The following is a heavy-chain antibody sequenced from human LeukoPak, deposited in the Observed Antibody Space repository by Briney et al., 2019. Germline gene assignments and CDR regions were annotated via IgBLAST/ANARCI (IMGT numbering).Heavy chain of an antibody. CDR3: ARDGDDYSNYGYGMDV. J-gene: IGHJ6*02. CDR1: GFTFSSYA. Sequence: PGRSLRLSCAASGFTFSSYAMHWVRQAPGKGLEWVAVISYDGSNKYYADSVKGRFTISRDNSKNTLYLQMNSLRAEDTAVYYCARDGDDYSNYGYGMDVWGQGTTVTVSS. V-gene: IGHV3-30*04. CDR2: ISYDGSNK. D-gene: IGHD4-11*01.